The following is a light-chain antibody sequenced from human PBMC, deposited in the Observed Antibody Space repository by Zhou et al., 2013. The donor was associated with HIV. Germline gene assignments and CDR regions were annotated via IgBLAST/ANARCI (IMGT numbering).Light chain of an antibody. V-gene: IGKV1-33*01. CDR2: DAS. J-gene: IGKJ3*01. CDR3: QQANSFPFT. Sequence: DIQMTQSPSSLSASVGDRVTITCQASQDISNYLNWYQQKPGKAPKLLIYDASNLETGVPSRFSGSGSGTDFTFTISSLQPEDFATYYCQQANSFPFTFGPGTKVDIK. CDR1: QDISNY.